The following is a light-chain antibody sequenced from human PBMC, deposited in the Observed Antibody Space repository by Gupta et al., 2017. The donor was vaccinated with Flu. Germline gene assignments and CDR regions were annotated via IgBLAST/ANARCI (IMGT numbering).Light chain of an antibody. J-gene: IGKJ3*01. Sequence: DIQMTQSPSSVSASVGDRVTITCRASQGIGSWLAWYQQKPGKAPKLLISAASSSQSGVPSRFSGSGSETDFTLTISSLQPDDFATYYCQQANSFPRAFGPGTKVEIK. CDR3: QQANSFPRA. V-gene: IGKV1-12*01. CDR1: QGIGSW. CDR2: AAS.